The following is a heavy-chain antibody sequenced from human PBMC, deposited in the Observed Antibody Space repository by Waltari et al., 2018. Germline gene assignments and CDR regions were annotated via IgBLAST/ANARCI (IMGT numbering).Heavy chain of an antibody. CDR2: IFHTGDA. J-gene: IGHJ5*02. D-gene: IGHD2-15*01. CDR1: GDSVSRGEYF. CDR3: ARDAGFRGNEGSWFDL. Sequence: QVQLHESGPGLVKTSQTLSLSCSVSGDSVSRGEYFWIWVRQSPGKGLEWIGVIFHTGDAYYNPSLRRRATISVESAVNRFFLTLNSVTAADTAVYYCARDAGFRGNEGSWFDLWGQGIQVAVSS. V-gene: IGHV4-30-4*01.